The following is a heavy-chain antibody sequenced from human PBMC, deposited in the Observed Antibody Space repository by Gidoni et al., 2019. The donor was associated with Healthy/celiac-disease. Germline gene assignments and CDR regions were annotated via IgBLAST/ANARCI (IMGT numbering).Heavy chain of an antibody. CDR3: ARDEHDYGDYGFDY. D-gene: IGHD4-17*01. J-gene: IGHJ4*02. CDR2: ISASGVST. CDR1: GVTLSSYA. Sequence: EVQRLEYGGGLEQHGGSLRLSCAASGVTLSSYAMSWVRQTPGKGLEWVSAISASGVSTYFADSVKGRFTISRDNSKNVLYLQMNSLRADDTAVYYCARDEHDYGDYGFDYWVQGTLVTVSS. V-gene: IGHV3-23*01.